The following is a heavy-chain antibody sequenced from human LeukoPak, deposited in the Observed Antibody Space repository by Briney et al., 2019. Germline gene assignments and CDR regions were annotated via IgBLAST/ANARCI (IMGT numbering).Heavy chain of an antibody. CDR1: GGTFSSYA. J-gene: IGHJ4*02. CDR3: ARGLDDSSGYDY. V-gene: IGHV1-69*04. Sequence: SVKVSCKASGGTFSSYAISWVRQAPGQGLEWMGRIIPILGIANYAQKFQGRVTITADKSTSTAYMELSSLRSEDTAVYYCARGLDDSSGYDYWGQGTLVTVSS. D-gene: IGHD3-22*01. CDR2: IIPILGIA.